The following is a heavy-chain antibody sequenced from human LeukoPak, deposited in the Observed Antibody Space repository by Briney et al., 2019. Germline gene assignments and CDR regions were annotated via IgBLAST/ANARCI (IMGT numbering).Heavy chain of an antibody. CDR3: ARGTDSGTSTRGGAFEI. CDR1: GFTFSTYA. V-gene: IGHV3-23*01. CDR2: ISGSDDST. J-gene: IGHJ3*02. D-gene: IGHD1-26*01. Sequence: GGSLRLSCAASGFTFSTYAMSWVRQAPGKGLEWVSAISGSDDSTYYADSVKGRFTISRDNSKNTVYLQMNSLRVEETAIYYCARGTDSGTSTRGGAFEIWGQGTMVTVSS.